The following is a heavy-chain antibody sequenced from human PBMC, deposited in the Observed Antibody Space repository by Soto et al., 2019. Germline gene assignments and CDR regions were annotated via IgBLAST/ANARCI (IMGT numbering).Heavy chain of an antibody. CDR3: AKGQHIVVVTAIPDY. CDR1: GFTFSSYG. D-gene: IGHD2-21*02. J-gene: IGHJ4*02. Sequence: QVQLVESGGGVVQPGRSLRLSCAASGFTFSSYGMHWVRQAPGKALEWVAVISYDGSNKYYADSVKGRFTISRDNSKNTLYLQMNSLRAEDTAVYYCAKGQHIVVVTAIPDYWGQGTLVTVSS. V-gene: IGHV3-30*18. CDR2: ISYDGSNK.